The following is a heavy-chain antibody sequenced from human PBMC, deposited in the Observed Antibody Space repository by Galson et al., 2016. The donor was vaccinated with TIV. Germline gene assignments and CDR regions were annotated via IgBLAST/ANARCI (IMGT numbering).Heavy chain of an antibody. D-gene: IGHD5-18*01. J-gene: IGHJ6*02. V-gene: IGHV1-69*13. CDR1: GGTFSTSV. Sequence: SVKVSCKASGGTFSTSVFNWLRQAPGQGLEWMGVINPLFGTANYAQTFQGRLTITADESTSSAHMELSSLRSEDTAVYFCATDRNIALDTSPYYYGMDVWGQGTTVTVSS. CDR2: INPLFGTA. CDR3: ATDRNIALDTSPYYYGMDV.